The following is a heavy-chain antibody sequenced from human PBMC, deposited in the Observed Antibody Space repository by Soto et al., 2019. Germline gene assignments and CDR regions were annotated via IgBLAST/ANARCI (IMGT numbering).Heavy chain of an antibody. D-gene: IGHD4-17*01. CDR3: ARELDYGGNPQSDY. CDR1: GFTFSSYA. V-gene: IGHV3-30-3*01. CDR2: ISYDGSNK. Sequence: GGSLRLSCAASGFTFSSYAMHWVRQAPGKGLEWVAVISYDGSNKYYADSVKGRFTISRDNSKNTLYLQMNSLRAEDTAVYYCARELDYGGNPQSDYWGQGTLVTVSS. J-gene: IGHJ4*02.